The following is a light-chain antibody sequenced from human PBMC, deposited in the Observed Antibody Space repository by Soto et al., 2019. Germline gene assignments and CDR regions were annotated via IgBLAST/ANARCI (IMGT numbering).Light chain of an antibody. V-gene: IGLV2-11*01. CDR2: DVI. Sequence: QSALTQPRSVSGSPGQSVTISCTGPRSDVGGYDYVSWYQQYPGKAPKLMIYDVIKRPSGVPDRFSGSKSGNTASLTISGLQAEDEADYYCCSYAGSYNVVFGGGTKLTVL. CDR3: CSYAGSYNVV. J-gene: IGLJ2*01. CDR1: RSDVGGYDY.